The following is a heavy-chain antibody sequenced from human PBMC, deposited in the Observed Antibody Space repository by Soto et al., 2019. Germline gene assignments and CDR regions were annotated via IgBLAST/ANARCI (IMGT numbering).Heavy chain of an antibody. CDR3: ARVGGYYGDYPNFDY. CDR1: GGSISTYY. Sequence: ETLSLTCTISGGSISTYYWSWIRQPPGKGLEWLGNIYYSGSTNYNPSRKSRVTISVDTSKNLFSLKLSSVTAADTAVYYCARVGGYYGDYPNFDYWGQGTLVTVSS. CDR2: IYYSGST. D-gene: IGHD4-17*01. J-gene: IGHJ4*02. V-gene: IGHV4-59*01.